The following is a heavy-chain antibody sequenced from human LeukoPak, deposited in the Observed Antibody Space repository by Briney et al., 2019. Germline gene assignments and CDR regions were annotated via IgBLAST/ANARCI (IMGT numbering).Heavy chain of an antibody. Sequence: GGSLRLSCAASGFTFSSYDMHWVRQATGKGLEWVSAIGTAGDTYYPGSVKGRFTISRENAKNSLCLQMNSLRAGDTAVYYCARVTVAGHFDYWGQGTLVTVS. CDR1: GFTFSSYD. CDR3: ARVTVAGHFDY. CDR2: IGTAGDT. J-gene: IGHJ4*02. V-gene: IGHV3-13*01. D-gene: IGHD6-19*01.